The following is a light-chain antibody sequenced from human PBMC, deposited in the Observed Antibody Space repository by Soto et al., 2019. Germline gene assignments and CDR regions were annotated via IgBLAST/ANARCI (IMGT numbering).Light chain of an antibody. CDR1: SSDVGGYNY. CDR3: SSYADSNNYV. CDR2: EVS. Sequence: QSALTQPPSASGSPGQSVTISCAGTSSDVGGYNYVSWYQQHPGKAPKLMIYEVSKRPSGVPDRFSGSKSGYTASLTVSGLQAEDEADYYCSSYADSNNYVFGTGTKVTV. V-gene: IGLV2-8*01. J-gene: IGLJ1*01.